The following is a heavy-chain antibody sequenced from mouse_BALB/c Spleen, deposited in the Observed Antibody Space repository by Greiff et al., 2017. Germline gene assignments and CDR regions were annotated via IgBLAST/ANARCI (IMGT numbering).Heavy chain of an antibody. CDR2: INSNGGST. V-gene: IGHV5-6-3*01. CDR1: GFTFSSYG. J-gene: IGHJ3*01. D-gene: IGHD1-2*01. Sequence: EVKLMESGGGLVQPGGSLKLSCAASGFTFSSYGMSWVRQTPDKRLELVATINSNGGSTYYPDSVKGRFTISRDNAKNTLYLQMSSLKSEDTAMYYCARDESITTAKCAYWGQGTLVTVSA. CDR3: ARDESITTAKCAY.